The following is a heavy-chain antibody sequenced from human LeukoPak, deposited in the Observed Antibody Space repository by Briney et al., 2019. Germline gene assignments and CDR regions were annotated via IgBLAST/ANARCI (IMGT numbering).Heavy chain of an antibody. Sequence: ASVKGSCKASGYNYRDYYIHWVRHAPGQGLEWMGWINPHSGGTRYAPKFQGRVTMSSDTAINTAYRELRRLRSEDTAVFYCARVNRFYERYYPAGYDIWGQGTRVTVSS. CDR3: ARVNRFYERYYPAGYDI. V-gene: IGHV1-2*02. D-gene: IGHD2/OR15-2a*01. CDR2: INPHSGGT. J-gene: IGHJ3*02. CDR1: GYNYRDYY.